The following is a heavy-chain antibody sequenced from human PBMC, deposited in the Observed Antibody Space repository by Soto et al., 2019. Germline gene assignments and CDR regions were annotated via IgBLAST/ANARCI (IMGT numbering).Heavy chain of an antibody. CDR1: GYTFTGYY. V-gene: IGHV1-2*04. D-gene: IGHD3-22*01. Sequence: ASVKVSCKASGYTFTGYYMHWVRQAPGQGLEWMGWINPNSGGTNYAQKFQGWVTMTSDTSISTAYMELSRLRSDDTAVYYCASDKGHYYDNYYFGMDVWGQGTTVTVSS. J-gene: IGHJ6*02. CDR3: ASDKGHYYDNYYFGMDV. CDR2: INPNSGGT.